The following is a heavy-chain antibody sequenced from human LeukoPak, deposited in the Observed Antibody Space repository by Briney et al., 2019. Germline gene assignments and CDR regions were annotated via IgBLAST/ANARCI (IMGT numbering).Heavy chain of an antibody. D-gene: IGHD6-13*01. CDR1: GFTFSSYE. CDR3: TTDRGIAAAGTWGVIDY. J-gene: IGHJ4*02. Sequence: GGSLRLSCAASGFTFSSYEMNWVRQAPGKGLEWVGRIKSKTDGGTTDYAAPVKGRFTISRDDSKNTLYLQMNSLKTEDTAVYYCTTDRGIAAAGTWGVIDYWGQGTVVTVSS. V-gene: IGHV3-15*01. CDR2: IKSKTDGGTT.